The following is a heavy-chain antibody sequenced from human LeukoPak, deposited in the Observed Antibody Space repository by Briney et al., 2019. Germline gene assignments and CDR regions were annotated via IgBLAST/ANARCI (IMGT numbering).Heavy chain of an antibody. CDR3: ASSGSNGWYGGADAFDI. CDR2: FDPEDGET. J-gene: IGHJ3*02. D-gene: IGHD6-19*01. V-gene: IGHV1-24*01. CDR1: GKTLTEVS. Sequence: ASVKVSCKVSGKTLTEVSMHWVRQGPGKGLEWMGGFDPEDGETIYAQKFQGRITMTEDTSTDTAYMELSSLRSEDTAVYYCASSGSNGWYGGADAFDIWGRGTMVTVSS.